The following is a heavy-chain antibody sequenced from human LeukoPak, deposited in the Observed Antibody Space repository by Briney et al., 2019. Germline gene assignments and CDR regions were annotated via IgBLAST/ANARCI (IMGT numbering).Heavy chain of an antibody. D-gene: IGHD7-27*01. CDR1: GFTLSSYT. Sequence: GGSLRLSCSASGFTLSSYTMHWVRQAPGKGLEYVSAVSSNGGSTYYADPVKGRFTISRDNSKNTLFLQMSSLRPEDTAVFYCVTALGKNAFDIWGQGTMVTVSS. J-gene: IGHJ3*02. CDR2: VSSNGGST. CDR3: VTALGKNAFDI. V-gene: IGHV3-64D*06.